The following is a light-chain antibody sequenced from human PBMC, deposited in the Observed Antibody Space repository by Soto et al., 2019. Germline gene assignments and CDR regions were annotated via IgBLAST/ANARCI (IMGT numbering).Light chain of an antibody. CDR2: LKSDGSH. Sequence: QSVLTQSPSASASLGASVKLTCTLSSGHSSYAIAWHQQQPEKGPRYLMKLKSDGSHSKGDGIPDRFSGSSSGAERYLTISSLQSEDEADYYCQTWGTGIRVFGTGTKLTVL. J-gene: IGLJ1*01. CDR1: SGHSSYA. CDR3: QTWGTGIRV. V-gene: IGLV4-69*01.